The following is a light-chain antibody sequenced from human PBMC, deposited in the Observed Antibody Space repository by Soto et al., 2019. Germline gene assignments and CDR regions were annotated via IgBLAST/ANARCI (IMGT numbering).Light chain of an antibody. CDR1: QSVGNN. J-gene: IGKJ4*01. CDR3: QQYNNWPTLT. Sequence: EMVMTQAPASLSVSPGERTTLSCRASQSVGNNLAWYQQKPGQAPRLVIYGAYTRATGIPARFSGSGSGTDFTLTISSLQPEDFAVYYGQQYNNWPTLTFGGGTKVDI. V-gene: IGKV3-15*01. CDR2: GAY.